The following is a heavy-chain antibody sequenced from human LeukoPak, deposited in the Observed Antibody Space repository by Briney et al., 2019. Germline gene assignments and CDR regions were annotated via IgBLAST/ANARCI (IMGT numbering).Heavy chain of an antibody. V-gene: IGHV3-23*01. J-gene: IGHJ5*02. CDR2: ISGSGGST. Sequence: PGGSLRLSCAASGFTFSSYAMSWVRQAPGKGLEWVSVISGSGGSTYYADSVKGRFTISRDNSDNTLFLHMNSLRAEDTAVYYCAKDRAVGLAATSRFDPWGQGTPVTVSS. D-gene: IGHD2-15*01. CDR1: GFTFSSYA. CDR3: AKDRAVGLAATSRFDP.